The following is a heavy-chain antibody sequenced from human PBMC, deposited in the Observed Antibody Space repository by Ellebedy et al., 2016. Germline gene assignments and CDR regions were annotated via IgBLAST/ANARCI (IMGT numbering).Heavy chain of an antibody. CDR2: IIPMFGTT. V-gene: IGHV1-69*13. Sequence: ASVKVSCKASGYTFNTYGISWVRQAPGQGLEWMGGIIPMFGTTNYAQKFQGRLTITADESTRTAYMELSSLRSEDLALYYCASGGRGYFDLWGRGTLVTVST. CDR1: GYTFNTYG. D-gene: IGHD2-15*01. CDR3: ASGGRGYFDL. J-gene: IGHJ2*01.